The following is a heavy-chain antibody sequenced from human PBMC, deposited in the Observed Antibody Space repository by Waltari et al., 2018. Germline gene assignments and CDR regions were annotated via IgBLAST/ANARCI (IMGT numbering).Heavy chain of an antibody. D-gene: IGHD2-15*01. V-gene: IGHV4-4*02. CDR2: VQRSGRT. Sequence: QLQLQQSGPGLVKPSESLSPTCVVSGDSMRRTDLWNWGRQSPGKGREWIGQVQRSGRTNYNPSLASGVSISVDTANSQFSLKVTSRTAADTAMYYCARDRGRGLYLDSWGQGTLVTVSP. CDR1: GDSMRRTDL. J-gene: IGHJ4*02. CDR3: ARDRGRGLYLDS.